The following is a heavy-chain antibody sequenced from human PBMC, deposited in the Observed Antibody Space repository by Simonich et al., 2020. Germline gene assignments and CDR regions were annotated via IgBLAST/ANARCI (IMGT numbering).Heavy chain of an antibody. V-gene: IGHV4-59*08. CDR2: IYYSGST. J-gene: IGHJ4*02. Sequence: QVQLQESGPGLVKPSETLSLTCTVSGGSISSYYWSWIRQPPGKGLEWIGYIYYSGSTNYTPSLKSRVTISVDTSKNQFSLKLSSVTAADTAVNYCARLPDYWGQGTLVTVSS. CDR1: GGSISSYY. CDR3: ARLPDY.